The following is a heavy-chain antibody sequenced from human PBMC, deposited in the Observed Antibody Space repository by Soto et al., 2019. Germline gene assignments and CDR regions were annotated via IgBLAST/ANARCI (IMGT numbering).Heavy chain of an antibody. CDR2: INNDGSDP. V-gene: IGHV3-74*01. CDR3: ATRGYSGSTSGMDV. CDR1: GFTFSNYW. D-gene: IGHD1-26*01. Sequence: GGSLRLSCEASGFTFSNYWMHWVRQAPGKGLVWVSRINNDGSDPIYADSVKGRFTISRDNAKNTVYLQMNSLRAEDTAVYYCATRGYSGSTSGMDVWGQGTTVTVSS. J-gene: IGHJ6*02.